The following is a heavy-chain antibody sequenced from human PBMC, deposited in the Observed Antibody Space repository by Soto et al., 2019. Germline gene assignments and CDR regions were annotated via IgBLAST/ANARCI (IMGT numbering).Heavy chain of an antibody. CDR3: ASMITFGGVIVNRRYYFDY. CDR2: IYYSGST. CDR1: GGSISSGGYY. V-gene: IGHV4-31*03. Sequence: TLSLTCTVSGGSISSGGYYWSWIRQHPGKGLEWIGYIYYSGSTYYNPSLKSRVTISVDTSKNQFSLKLSSVTAADTAVYYCASMITFGGVIVNRRYYFDYWGQGTLVTASS. J-gene: IGHJ4*02. D-gene: IGHD3-16*01.